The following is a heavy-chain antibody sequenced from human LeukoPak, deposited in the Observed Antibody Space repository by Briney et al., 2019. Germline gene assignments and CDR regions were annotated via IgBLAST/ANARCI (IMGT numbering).Heavy chain of an antibody. D-gene: IGHD3-22*01. Sequence: ASVKVSCKVSGYTLIEVSMHWVRQAPGKGLEWMGGFDPEGGETIYAQKFQGRVTMTEDTSTDTAYMELSSLRSEDTAVYYCEIDYFDSRGYYFDFWGQGTLVTVSS. V-gene: IGHV1-24*01. CDR1: GYTLIEVS. CDR3: EIDYFDSRGYYFDF. CDR2: FDPEGGET. J-gene: IGHJ4*02.